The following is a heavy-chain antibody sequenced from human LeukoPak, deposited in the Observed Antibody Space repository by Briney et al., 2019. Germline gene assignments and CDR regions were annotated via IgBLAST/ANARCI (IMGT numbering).Heavy chain of an antibody. CDR2: ISYDGSNK. D-gene: IGHD3-22*01. CDR1: GFTSSSYG. Sequence: GGSLRLSCAASGFTSSSYGMHWVRQAPGKGLEWVAVISYDGSNKYYADSVKGRFTISRDNSKSTLYLQMNSLRAEDTAVYYCAKNHESYYDSSGRGFDYWGQGTLVTVSS. V-gene: IGHV3-30*18. CDR3: AKNHESYYDSSGRGFDY. J-gene: IGHJ4*02.